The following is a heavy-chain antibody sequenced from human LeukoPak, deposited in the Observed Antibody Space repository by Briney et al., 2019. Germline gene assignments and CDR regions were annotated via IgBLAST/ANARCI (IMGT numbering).Heavy chain of an antibody. CDR3: ARGELSDFDWLFHYFDY. V-gene: IGHV1-18*01. Sequence: GASVKVSCKASGYTFTSYGISWVRQAPGQGLEWMGWISAYNGNTNYAQKLQGRVTMTTDTSTSTAYMELRSLRSDDTAVYYCARGELSDFDWLFHYFDYWGQGTLVTVSS. CDR1: GYTFTSYG. CDR2: ISAYNGNT. D-gene: IGHD3-9*01. J-gene: IGHJ4*02.